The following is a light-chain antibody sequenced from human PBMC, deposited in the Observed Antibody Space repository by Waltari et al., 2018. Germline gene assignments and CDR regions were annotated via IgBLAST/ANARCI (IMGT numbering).Light chain of an antibody. Sequence: SSDLTQDPAVSVALGQTVRITCQGDILRTYYGNWCRQKPGQPPELVIYGKNNRPSVIPDRFSASSSGNTASFIITGAQAEDEADYYCSSRELSGHVVFGGGTRLTVL. CDR1: ILRTYY. CDR2: GKN. J-gene: IGLJ2*01. V-gene: IGLV3-19*01. CDR3: SSRELSGHVV.